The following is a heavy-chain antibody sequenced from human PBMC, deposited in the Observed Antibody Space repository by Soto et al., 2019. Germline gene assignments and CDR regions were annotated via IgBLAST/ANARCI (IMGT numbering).Heavy chain of an antibody. D-gene: IGHD5-18*01. CDR1: GGTFSSYA. V-gene: IGHV1-69*13. J-gene: IGHJ4*02. CDR3: ARVQDVDTAMDDDH. CDR2: IIPIFGTA. Sequence: SVKVSCKASGGTFSSYAISWVRQAPGQGLEWMGGIIPIFGTANYAQKFQGRVTITADESTSTAYMELSSLRSEDTAVYYCARVQDVDTAMDDDHWGQGTLVTVSS.